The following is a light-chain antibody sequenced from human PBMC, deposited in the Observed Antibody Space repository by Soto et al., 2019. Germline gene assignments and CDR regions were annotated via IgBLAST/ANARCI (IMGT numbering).Light chain of an antibody. J-gene: IGKJ4*01. CDR3: QQRSNWPPRIT. V-gene: IGKV3-11*01. CDR1: QSVSNY. Sequence: DIVLTQSPATLSLSPGERATLSCRASQSVSNYLAWYQQKPGQAPRLLIYDASNMATGIPARFSGSGSGTDFSLTISSLEPEDVAVYYCQQRSNWPPRITFGGGTKVEIK. CDR2: DAS.